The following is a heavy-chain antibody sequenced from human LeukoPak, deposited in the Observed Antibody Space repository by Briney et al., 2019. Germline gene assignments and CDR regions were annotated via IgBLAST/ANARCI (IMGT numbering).Heavy chain of an antibody. D-gene: IGHD6-19*01. J-gene: IGHJ4*02. V-gene: IGHV3-7*03. CDR3: ARAGGWAFDY. CDR2: IKEDGSEK. Sequence: GGSLRLSCGASGFSFSSYWMSWVRQAPGKGLEWVANIKEDGSEKYYVDSVKGRFTMSRDNAKNSLYLQMNSLRAEGTAVYYCARAGGWAFDYWGQGTLVTVPS. CDR1: GFSFSSYW.